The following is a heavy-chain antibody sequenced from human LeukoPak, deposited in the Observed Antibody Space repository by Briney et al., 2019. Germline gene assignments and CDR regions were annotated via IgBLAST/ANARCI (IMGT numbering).Heavy chain of an antibody. V-gene: IGHV1-46*01. Sequence: GASVKVSCKASGYTFTSYYMHWVRQAPGQGLEWMGIINPSGGSTSYAQKFQGRVTMTRDTSTSTVYMELSSLRSEDTAVYYCARVGATSGYDYHYYGMDVWGKRTTVTVSS. CDR2: INPSGGST. J-gene: IGHJ6*04. CDR1: GYTFTSYY. D-gene: IGHD5-12*01. CDR3: ARVGATSGYDYHYYGMDV.